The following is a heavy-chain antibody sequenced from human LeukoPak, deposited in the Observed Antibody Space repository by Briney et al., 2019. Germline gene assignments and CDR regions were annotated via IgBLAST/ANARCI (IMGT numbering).Heavy chain of an antibody. CDR2: TYYRSKWYN. CDR3: ARDRIRDWSSRPFDY. V-gene: IGHV6-1*01. Sequence: SQTLSLTCAISGDSVSSNNAAWNWIRQSPSRGLEWLGRTYYRSKWYNDYAVSVKSRITINPDTSKNQFSLHLNSVTPEDTAVYYCARDRIRDWSSRPFDYWGQGSLVTVSS. J-gene: IGHJ4*02. D-gene: IGHD3-9*01. CDR1: GDSVSSNNAA.